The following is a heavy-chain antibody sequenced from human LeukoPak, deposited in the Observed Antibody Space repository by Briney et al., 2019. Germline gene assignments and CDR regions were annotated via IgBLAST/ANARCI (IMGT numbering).Heavy chain of an antibody. CDR3: ARDSPSSHYYGSGSYYGDAFDI. D-gene: IGHD3-10*01. Sequence: SVKVSCKASGGTFSSYAISWVRQAPGQGLEWMGGIIPIFGTANYAQKFQGRVTITADESTSTAYMELSSLRSEDTAVYYCARDSPSSHYYGSGSYYGDAFDIWGQGTMVTVSS. V-gene: IGHV1-69*01. J-gene: IGHJ3*02. CDR2: IIPIFGTA. CDR1: GGTFSSYA.